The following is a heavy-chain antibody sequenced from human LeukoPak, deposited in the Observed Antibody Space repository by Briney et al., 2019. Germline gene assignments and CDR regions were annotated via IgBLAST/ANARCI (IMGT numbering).Heavy chain of an antibody. CDR1: GFTFDDYG. V-gene: IGHV3-7*01. J-gene: IGHJ4*02. CDR2: IKQDGSEK. Sequence: QSGGSLRLSCAASGFTFDDYGMSWVRQAPGKGLEWVANIKQDGSEKYYVDSVKGRFTISRDNAKNSLYLQMNSLRAEDTAVYYCARGGYSNSAYYFDYWGQGTLVTVSS. CDR3: ARGGYSNSAYYFDY. D-gene: IGHD4-11*01.